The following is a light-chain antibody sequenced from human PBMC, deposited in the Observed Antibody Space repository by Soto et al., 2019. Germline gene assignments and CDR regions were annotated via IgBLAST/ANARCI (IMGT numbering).Light chain of an antibody. J-gene: IGKJ4*01. V-gene: IGKV3-20*01. CDR3: RQYGSSPP. CDR2: GAS. Sequence: EIVLTQSPGTLSLSPGEGATLSCRASQSVRSSFLAWYQQKPGQAPSLLIYGASSRATGIPDRFSGGGSGTDFTLTITRLEPEDLEVYYCRQYGSSPPFGGGTRWRSN. CDR1: QSVRSSF.